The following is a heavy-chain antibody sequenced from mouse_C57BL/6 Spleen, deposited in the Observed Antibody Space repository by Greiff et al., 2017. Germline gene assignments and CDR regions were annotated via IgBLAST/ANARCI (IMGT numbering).Heavy chain of an antibody. V-gene: IGHV5-17*01. CDR1: GFTFSDYG. D-gene: IGHD3-1*01. J-gene: IGHJ1*03. CDR3: ARERVGRDFDV. CDR2: ISTGSSTH. Sequence: EVKLVESGAGLVRPGGSLKLSCAASGFTFSDYGMHWVRQAPEKGLEWVAYISTGSSTHYYADTVKGRVTISRDNAKNTLFLQMTRLRSEDTAVYYCARERVGRDFDVWGTGTTVTVSS.